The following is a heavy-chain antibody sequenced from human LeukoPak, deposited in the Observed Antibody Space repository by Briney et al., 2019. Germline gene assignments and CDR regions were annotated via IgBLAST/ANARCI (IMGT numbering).Heavy chain of an antibody. CDR1: GGSISSYY. D-gene: IGHD3-10*01. CDR3: AQSAMVRGVIISSFDY. J-gene: IGHJ4*02. CDR2: IYTSGST. Sequence: SETLSLTCTVSGGSISSYYWSWIRQPAGKGLEWIGRIYTSGSTNYNPSLKSRATISVDTSKNQFSLKLSSVTAADTAVYYCAQSAMVRGVIISSFDYWGQGTLVTVSS. V-gene: IGHV4-4*07.